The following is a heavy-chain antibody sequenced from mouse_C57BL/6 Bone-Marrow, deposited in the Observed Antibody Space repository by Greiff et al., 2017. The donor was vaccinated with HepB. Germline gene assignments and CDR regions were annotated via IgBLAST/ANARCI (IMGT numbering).Heavy chain of an antibody. CDR1: GYTFTDYY. Sequence: VQLQQSGPELVKPGASVKISCKASGYTFTDYYMNWVKQSHGKSLEWIGDINPNNGGTSYNQKFKGKATLTVDKSSSTAYMELRSLTSEDSAVYYCAREIYYGSKGYWGQGTTLTVSS. D-gene: IGHD1-1*01. V-gene: IGHV1-26*01. CDR3: AREIYYGSKGY. J-gene: IGHJ2*01. CDR2: INPNNGGT.